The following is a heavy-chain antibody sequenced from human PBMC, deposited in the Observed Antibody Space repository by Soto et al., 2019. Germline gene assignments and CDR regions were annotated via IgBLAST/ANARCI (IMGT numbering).Heavy chain of an antibody. V-gene: IGHV4-31*03. D-gene: IGHD6-19*01. J-gene: IGHJ4*02. CDR1: GGSITTNGHY. Sequence: QVQLQESGPELVKPSQTLSLTCSVSGGSITTNGHYWTWIRQHPGQGLEWIAYIYYTGNSYLNPYLKSRLSISVXTXKNQFSLELRSVTAADTAVYYCAREQWGFDSWGQGTLVTVSS. CDR2: IYYTGNS. CDR3: AREQWGFDS.